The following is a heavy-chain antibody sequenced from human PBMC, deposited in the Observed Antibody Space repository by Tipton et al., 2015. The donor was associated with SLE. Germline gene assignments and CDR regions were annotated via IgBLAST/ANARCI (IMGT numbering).Heavy chain of an antibody. CDR1: GFTVSSNF. D-gene: IGHD6-13*01. CDR3: ARARVSEGYFQH. V-gene: IGHV3-23*03. CDR2: IYSGGSST. Sequence: SLRLSCAASGFTVSSNFMSWVRQAPGKGLEWVSVIYSGGSSTYYADSVKGRFTISRDNAKNSLYLQMNSLRAEDTAVYYCARARVSEGYFQHWGQGTLVTVSS. J-gene: IGHJ1*01.